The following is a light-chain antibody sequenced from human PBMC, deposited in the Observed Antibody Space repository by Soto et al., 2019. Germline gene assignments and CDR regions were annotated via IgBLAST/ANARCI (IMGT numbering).Light chain of an antibody. J-gene: IGKJ5*01. CDR2: AAS. V-gene: IGKV1-39*01. Sequence: IDMTRCPCPRSASVGNRVLIICRASQSISDYLNWYQQKPGKAPKFLIYAASSLQSGVPDRFSGSGSGTDFTLTISRLEPEDFAVYYCQQHGTSPITSAQRARLEI. CDR1: QSISDY. CDR3: QQHGTSPIT.